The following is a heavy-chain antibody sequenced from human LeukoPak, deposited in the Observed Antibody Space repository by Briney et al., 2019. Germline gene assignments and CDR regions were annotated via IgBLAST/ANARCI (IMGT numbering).Heavy chain of an antibody. D-gene: IGHD3-10*01. Sequence: TSVKVSCKASGFIFTSSAVQWVRQARGQRLEWIGWIVVGSGNTNYAQKFQERVTITRDMSTSTAYMELSSLRSEDTAVYYCAAGGSGSYYGSHFDYWGQGTLVTVSS. J-gene: IGHJ4*02. CDR2: IVVGSGNT. CDR1: GFIFTSSA. CDR3: AAGGSGSYYGSHFDY. V-gene: IGHV1-58*01.